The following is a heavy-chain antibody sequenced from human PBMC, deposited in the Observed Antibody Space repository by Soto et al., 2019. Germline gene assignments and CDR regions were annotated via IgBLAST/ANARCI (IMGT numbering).Heavy chain of an antibody. CDR2: IYHSGST. CDR3: ARLYSNYEGHNWFDP. Sequence: NPSETLSLTCAVSGGSISSGGYSWSWIRQPPGKGLEWIGYIYHSGSTYYNPSLKSRVTISVDRSKNQFSLKLSSVTAADTAVYYCARLYSNYEGHNWFDPWGQGTLVTVSS. CDR1: GGSISSGGYS. D-gene: IGHD4-4*01. J-gene: IGHJ5*02. V-gene: IGHV4-30-2*01.